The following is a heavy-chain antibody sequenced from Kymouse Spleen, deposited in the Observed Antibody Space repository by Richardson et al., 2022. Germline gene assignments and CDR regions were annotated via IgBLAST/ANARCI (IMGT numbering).Heavy chain of an antibody. Sequence: QVQLQQSGPGLVKPSQTLSLTCAISGDSVSSNSAAWNWIRQSPSRGLEWLGRTYYRSKWYNDYAVSVKSRITINPDTSKNQFSLQLNSVTPEDTAVYYCARGYYGSGSYYPYYYYYGMDVWGQGTTVTVSS. D-gene: IGHD3-10*01. V-gene: IGHV6-1*01. J-gene: IGHJ6*02. CDR1: GDSVSSNSAA. CDR3: ARGYYGSGSYYPYYYYYGMDV. CDR2: TYYRSKWYN.